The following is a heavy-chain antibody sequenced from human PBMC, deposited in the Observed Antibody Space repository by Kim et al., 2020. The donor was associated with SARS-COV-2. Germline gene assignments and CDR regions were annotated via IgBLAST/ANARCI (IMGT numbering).Heavy chain of an antibody. CDR2: ISGSGGST. J-gene: IGHJ5*02. D-gene: IGHD3-3*01. Sequence: GGSLRLSCAASGFTFSSYAMSWVRQAPGKGLEWVSAISGSGGSTYYADSVKGRFTISRDNSKNTLYLQMNSLRAEDTAVYYCAKGVTIFGVVSWFDPWGQGTLVTVSS. V-gene: IGHV3-23*01. CDR1: GFTFSSYA. CDR3: AKGVTIFGVVSWFDP.